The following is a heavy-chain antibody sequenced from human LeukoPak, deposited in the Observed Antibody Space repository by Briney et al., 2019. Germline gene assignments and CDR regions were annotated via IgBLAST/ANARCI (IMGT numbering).Heavy chain of an antibody. Sequence: SETLSLTCAVYGGSFSGYYWSWIRQPPGKGLEWIGEINHSGSTNYNPSLKSRVTISVDTSKNQFSLKLSSVTAADTAVYYCARDLGPWFGELPDYWGQGTLVTVSS. D-gene: IGHD3-10*01. CDR2: INHSGST. J-gene: IGHJ4*02. V-gene: IGHV4-34*01. CDR3: ARDLGPWFGELPDY. CDR1: GGSFSGYY.